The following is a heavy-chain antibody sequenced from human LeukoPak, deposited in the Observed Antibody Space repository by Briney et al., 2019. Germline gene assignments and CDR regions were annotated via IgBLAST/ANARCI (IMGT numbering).Heavy chain of an antibody. V-gene: IGHV3-30-3*01. Sequence: PGRSLRLSCAASGFTFSSYAMHWVRQAPGKGLEWVAVISYDGSNKYYADSVKGRFTISRDNSKNTLYLQMNSLRAEDTAVYYCARGHSSGWNGGAFDIWGQGTMVTVSS. CDR2: ISYDGSNK. CDR3: ARGHSSGWNGGAFDI. CDR1: GFTFSSYA. D-gene: IGHD6-19*01. J-gene: IGHJ3*02.